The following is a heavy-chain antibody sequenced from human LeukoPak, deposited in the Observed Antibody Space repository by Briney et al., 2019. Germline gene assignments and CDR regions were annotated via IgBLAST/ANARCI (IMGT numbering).Heavy chain of an antibody. CDR3: ARFNVYYYGMDV. Sequence: GRSLRLSCAASGFTFSSYGMHWVRQAPGKGLEWVAVISYDGSNKYYADSVKGRFTISRDNSKNTLYLQMNSLRAEDTAVYYCARFNVYYYGMDVWGQGTTVTVSS. CDR1: GFTFSSYG. V-gene: IGHV3-30*03. J-gene: IGHJ6*02. CDR2: ISYDGSNK.